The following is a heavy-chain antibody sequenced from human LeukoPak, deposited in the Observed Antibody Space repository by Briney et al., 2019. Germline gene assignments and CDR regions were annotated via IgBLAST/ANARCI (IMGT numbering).Heavy chain of an antibody. V-gene: IGHV5-51*01. Sequence: GASLKISSRGSGYSFTSYWIGWVRRKPGKGLEWMGIIYPGDWDTRYSPSFEGRVTISADESPSTAYLQWSSLKASDTAMYYCARIQRQQLDNYFDCCGQGTLAT. D-gene: IGHD6-13*01. J-gene: IGHJ4*02. CDR2: IYPGDWDT. CDR1: GYSFTSYW. CDR3: ARIQRQQLDNYFDC.